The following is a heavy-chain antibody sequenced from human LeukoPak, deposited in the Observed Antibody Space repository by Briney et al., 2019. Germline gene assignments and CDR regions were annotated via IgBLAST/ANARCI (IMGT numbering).Heavy chain of an antibody. CDR3: ARHGQQLVEARYFDY. CDR1: GGSFSGYY. D-gene: IGHD6-13*01. Sequence: SETLSLTCAVYGGSFSGYYWSWIRQPPGKGLEWIGEINHSGSTNYNPSLKSRVTISVDTSKNQFSLKLSSVTAADTAVYYCARHGQQLVEARYFDYWGQGTLVTVSS. J-gene: IGHJ4*02. CDR2: INHSGST. V-gene: IGHV4-34*01.